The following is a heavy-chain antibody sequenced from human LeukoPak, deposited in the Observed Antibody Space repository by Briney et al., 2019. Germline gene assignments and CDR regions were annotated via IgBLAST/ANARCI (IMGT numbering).Heavy chain of an antibody. D-gene: IGHD3-22*01. CDR2: INPSSGGT. V-gene: IGHV1-2*02. J-gene: IGHJ3*02. CDR3: ARAGVWDYSDSSGYHNAAFDI. CDR1: GYTFTGYY. Sequence: ASVKVSCKASGYTFTGYYIHWVRQAPGQGLEWMGWINPSSGGTNYAQKFQGRATVTRDTSISTAYMDLSRLRSDDTAVYYCARAGVWDYSDSSGYHNAAFDIWGQGTMVTVSS.